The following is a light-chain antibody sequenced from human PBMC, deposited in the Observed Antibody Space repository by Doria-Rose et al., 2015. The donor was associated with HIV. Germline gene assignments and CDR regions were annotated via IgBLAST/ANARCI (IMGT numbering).Light chain of an antibody. CDR2: WAS. J-gene: IGKJ1*01. CDR1: QSVLYSSNNKNN. CDR3: QQYDSAPWT. V-gene: IGKV4-1*01. Sequence: QSPDSLAVSLGERATINCKSSQSVLYSSNNKNNLAWYQQKPGQPPKLLIYWASTRESGVPDRFSGSGSGTEFTLTISSLQAEDVAVYYCQQYDSAPWTFGQGTKVEV.